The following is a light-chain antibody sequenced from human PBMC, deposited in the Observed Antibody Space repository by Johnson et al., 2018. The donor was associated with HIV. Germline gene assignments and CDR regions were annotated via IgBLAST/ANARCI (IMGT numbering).Light chain of an antibody. V-gene: IGLV1-51*01. Sequence: QSVLTQPPSVSAAPGQKVTISCSGSSSNIGINYVSWYQQLPGTAPKLLIYDNDKRPLGIPDRFSGSKSGTSATLGITGLQTGDEADYYCGPWDNSLIPGYVFGTATSVSVL. CDR1: SSNIGINY. CDR3: GPWDNSLIPGYV. J-gene: IGLJ1*01. CDR2: DND.